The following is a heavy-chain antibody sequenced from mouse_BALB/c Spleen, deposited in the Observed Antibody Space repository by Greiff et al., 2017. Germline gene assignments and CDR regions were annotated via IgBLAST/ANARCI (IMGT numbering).Heavy chain of an antibody. CDR1: GFTFSSYA. D-gene: IGHD2-10*02. CDR3: ARGSRYGNYFDY. Sequence: EVKLMESGGGLVKPGGSLKLSCAASGFTFSSYAMSWVRQTPEKRLEWVASISSGGSTYYPDSVKGRFTISRDNARNILYLQMSSLRSEDTAMYYCARGSRYGNYFDYWGQGTTLTVSS. V-gene: IGHV5-6-5*01. CDR2: ISSGGST. J-gene: IGHJ2*01.